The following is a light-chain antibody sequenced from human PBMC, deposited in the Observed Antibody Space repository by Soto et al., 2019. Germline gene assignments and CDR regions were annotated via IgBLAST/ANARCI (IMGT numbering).Light chain of an antibody. V-gene: IGKV1-6*01. CDR3: LQDYNYPRT. CDR1: QGIRSD. Sequence: AIQMTPFPSSLSASVGDRVTITCRASQGIRSDLGWYQQKPGTVPKLLIYGASSLHTGVPSRFSGSGSGTDSTLTISSLQPEDSATYYCLQDYNYPRTFGQGTKVDIK. J-gene: IGKJ1*01. CDR2: GAS.